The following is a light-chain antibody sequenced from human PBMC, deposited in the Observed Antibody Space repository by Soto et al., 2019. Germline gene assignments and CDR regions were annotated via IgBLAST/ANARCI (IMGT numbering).Light chain of an antibody. Sequence: GDRVTITCRASQSISIWLAWYQQKPGKAPKLLIYAASSLQSGVPSRFSGSGSGTDFTLTISRLEPEDFAVYYCQQYGSSGTFGQGTKVDI. CDR1: QSISIW. V-gene: IGKV1-5*01. CDR3: QQYGSSGT. J-gene: IGKJ1*01. CDR2: AAS.